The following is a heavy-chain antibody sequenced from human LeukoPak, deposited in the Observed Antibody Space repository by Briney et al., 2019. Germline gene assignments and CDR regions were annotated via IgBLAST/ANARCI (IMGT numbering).Heavy chain of an antibody. CDR2: IFYSGST. V-gene: IGHV4-59*12. CDR3: ARDKNFYDSGSYALYFDY. J-gene: IGHJ4*02. CDR1: GGSFSGYY. D-gene: IGHD3-10*01. Sequence: KPSETLSLTCTVSGGSFSGYYYSWIRQPPGKGLEWIGYIFYSGSTNYDPSLKSRVTMSVDTSKNHFSLKLSSVTAADTAVYYCARDKNFYDSGSYALYFDYWGQGTLVTVSS.